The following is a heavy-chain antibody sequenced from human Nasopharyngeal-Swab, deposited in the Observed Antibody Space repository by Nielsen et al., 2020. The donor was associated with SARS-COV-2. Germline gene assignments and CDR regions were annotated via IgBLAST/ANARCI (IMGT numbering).Heavy chain of an antibody. CDR2: INGLGGT. CDR3: AQDYIEEVYLDSRSYFPFDH. D-gene: IGHD3-22*01. J-gene: IGHJ4*02. CDR1: GFNFGIYA. V-gene: IGHV3-23*01. Sequence: GESLKISCAASGFNFGIYAMSWVRQAPGKGLEWVSAINGLGGTYYADSVRGRFTISRDNSMDTVYLQMNGLRAEYTAVYYCAQDYIEEVYLDSRSYFPFDHWGQGTLVTVSS.